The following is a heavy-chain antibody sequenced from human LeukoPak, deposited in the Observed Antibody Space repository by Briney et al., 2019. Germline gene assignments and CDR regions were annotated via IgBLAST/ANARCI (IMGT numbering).Heavy chain of an antibody. D-gene: IGHD6-13*01. J-gene: IGHJ4*02. V-gene: IGHV3-23*01. CDR3: AKHPQGAAGAHFDY. CDR2: ISASGSRT. CDR1: GFVLSNYA. Sequence: PGGSLRLSCAASGFVLSNYAMSWARQAPGKALEGVSTISASGSRTYYTDSVKGRFSISRDNSRNTMYLQKNSLRAEDTAIYYCAKHPQGAAGAHFDYWGQGTLVTVSS.